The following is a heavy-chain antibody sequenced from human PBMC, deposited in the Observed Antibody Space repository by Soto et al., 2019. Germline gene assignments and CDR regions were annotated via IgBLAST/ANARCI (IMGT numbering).Heavy chain of an antibody. D-gene: IGHD6-13*01. CDR2: IYPGDSDT. V-gene: IGHV5-51*01. Sequence: GESLKISCKGSGYSFTSYWIGWVRQMPGKGLEWMGIIYPGDSDTRYSLSFQGQVTISADESISTAYLQWSSLKASDPAMYYCARGPPGIASAGTYYYYYYMDVWGKGTPVTVSS. J-gene: IGHJ6*03. CDR1: GYSFTSYW. CDR3: ARGPPGIASAGTYYYYYYMDV.